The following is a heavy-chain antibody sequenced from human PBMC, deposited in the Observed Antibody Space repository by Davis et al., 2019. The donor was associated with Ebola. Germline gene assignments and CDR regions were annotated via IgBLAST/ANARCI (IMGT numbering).Heavy chain of an antibody. D-gene: IGHD4-23*01. V-gene: IGHV3-7*03. CDR3: ARGGNSRGILWWFDP. Sequence: GESLKISCAASGFTFSSYSMNWVRQAPGKGLEWVANIKQDGSEKYYVDSVKGRFTISRDNANNSLYLQMNSLRAEDTAVYYCARGGNSRGILWWFDPWGQGTLVTVSS. CDR2: IKQDGSEK. J-gene: IGHJ5*02. CDR1: GFTFSSYS.